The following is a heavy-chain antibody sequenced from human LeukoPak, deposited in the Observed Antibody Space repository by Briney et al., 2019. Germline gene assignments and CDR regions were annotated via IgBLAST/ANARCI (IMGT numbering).Heavy chain of an antibody. D-gene: IGHD3-3*01. J-gene: IGHJ6*03. CDR1: GFTLTTNY. V-gene: IGHV3-66*03. CDR2: IYISGNT. Sequence: GGSLRLSCAASGFTLTTNYMTWVRQAPGKGLEWDSVIYISGNTYYTDSVKGRFTISRDNSKNTLYLQMNSLRPEDTAVYYCARDHMRGYIFMDVWGKGTTVTVSS. CDR3: ARDHMRGYIFMDV.